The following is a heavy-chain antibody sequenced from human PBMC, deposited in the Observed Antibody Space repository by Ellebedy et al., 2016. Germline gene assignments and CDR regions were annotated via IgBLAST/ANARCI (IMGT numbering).Heavy chain of an antibody. Sequence: GGSLRLXCSASGFIFSSHAMHWVRQAPGKGLEYVSAISRNGSLVYYVDSVRGRFTISRDNAKNTLYLQMNSLRVEDTGMYFCVKDGKRTKDDYWGQGTLVTVSS. J-gene: IGHJ4*02. D-gene: IGHD1-1*01. V-gene: IGHV3-64D*06. CDR3: VKDGKRTKDDY. CDR1: GFIFSSHA. CDR2: ISRNGSLV.